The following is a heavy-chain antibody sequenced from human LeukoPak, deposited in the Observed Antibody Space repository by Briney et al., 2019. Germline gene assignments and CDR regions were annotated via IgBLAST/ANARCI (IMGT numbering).Heavy chain of an antibody. CDR1: GFTFSDYG. J-gene: IGHJ4*02. V-gene: IGHV3-30*03. CDR2: VSHDETKK. Sequence: GGSLRLSCAASGFTFSDYGMHWVRLAPGKGLECVAVVSHDETKKNYGESVKGRFTISRDNSANLVYLQMDSLTIEGTAVYFCARDWGRGNSYYFDYWGQGTLVTVSS. CDR3: ARDWGRGNSYYFDY. D-gene: IGHD4-23*01.